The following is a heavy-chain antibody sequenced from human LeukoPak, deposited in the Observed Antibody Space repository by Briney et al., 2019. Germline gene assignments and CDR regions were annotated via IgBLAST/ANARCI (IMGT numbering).Heavy chain of an antibody. Sequence: SVKVSCKASGGTFSSYAISWVRQAPGQGLEWMGRIIPILGIANYAQKFQGRVTITADKSTSTAYMELSSLRSEDTAVYYCARRGVYGDYFDYWGQGTLVTVSS. J-gene: IGHJ4*02. CDR3: ARRGVYGDYFDY. D-gene: IGHD4-17*01. V-gene: IGHV1-69*04. CDR1: GGTFSSYA. CDR2: IIPILGIA.